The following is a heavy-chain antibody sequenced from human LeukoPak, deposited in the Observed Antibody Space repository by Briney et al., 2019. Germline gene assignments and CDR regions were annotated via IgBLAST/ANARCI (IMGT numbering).Heavy chain of an antibody. CDR3: ARPRLDAFDI. V-gene: IGHV4-39*01. J-gene: IGHJ3*02. Sequence: PSETLSLTCPVSGGSISSSSYYWGWIRQPPGKGLEWIGSIYYSGSTYYNPSLKSRVTISVDTSKNQFSLKLSSVTAADTAVYYCARPRLDAFDIWGQGTMVTVSS. CDR2: IYYSGST. CDR1: GGSISSSSYY.